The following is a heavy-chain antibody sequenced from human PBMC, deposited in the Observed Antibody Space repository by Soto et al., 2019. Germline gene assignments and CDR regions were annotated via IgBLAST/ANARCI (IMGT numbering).Heavy chain of an antibody. CDR2: SYYSGST. Sequence: QVQLQESGPGLVKPSQTLSLTCTVSGGSISSGGYYWSWIRQHPGKGLEWIGYSYYSGSTYYNPSLKSRVTISVDTSKNQFSLKLSSVTAADTAVYYCASGGLGYCSGGSCYSAFDPWGQGTLVTVSS. CDR3: ASGGLGYCSGGSCYSAFDP. V-gene: IGHV4-31*03. CDR1: GGSISSGGYY. D-gene: IGHD2-15*01. J-gene: IGHJ5*02.